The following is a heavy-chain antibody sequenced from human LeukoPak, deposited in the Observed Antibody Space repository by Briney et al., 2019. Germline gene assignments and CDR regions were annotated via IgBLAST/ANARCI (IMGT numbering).Heavy chain of an antibody. V-gene: IGHV4-30-2*01. Sequence: SETLSLTCTVSGGSISSGGYYWSWIRQPPGKGLEWIGYIYHSGSTYYNPSLKSRVTISVDRSKNQFSLKLSSVTAADTAVYYCARGALYYDSSGPRDFDLWGRGTLVTVSS. D-gene: IGHD3-22*01. CDR1: GGSISSGGYY. CDR3: ARGALYYDSSGPRDFDL. J-gene: IGHJ2*01. CDR2: IYHSGST.